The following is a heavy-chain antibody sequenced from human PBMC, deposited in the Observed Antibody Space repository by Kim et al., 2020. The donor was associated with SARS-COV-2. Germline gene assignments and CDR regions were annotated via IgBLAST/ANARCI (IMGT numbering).Heavy chain of an antibody. D-gene: IGHD6-19*01. CDR2: MNDSGNT. V-gene: IGHV4-34*01. CDR1: GGSFSGYY. CDR3: ARAVAGSFPTDS. J-gene: IGHJ4*02. Sequence: SETLSLTCAVYGGSFSGYYWSWIRQPPGKGLEWIGEMNDSGNTNYNPSLKSRVTISVDTSKNQFSLKLSSVTAADTAVYYCARAVAGSFPTDSWGQGTLFTVSS.